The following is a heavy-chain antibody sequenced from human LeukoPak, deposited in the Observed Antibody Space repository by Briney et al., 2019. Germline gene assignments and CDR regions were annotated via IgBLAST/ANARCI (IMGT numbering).Heavy chain of an antibody. D-gene: IGHD2-15*01. V-gene: IGHV4-59*08. CDR2: MYYSGST. CDR3: ARLYVVVVAATLVSAFDP. Sequence: SETLSLTCTVSGGSISTYYWSWIRQPPGKGLEWIGYMYYSGSTYYNPSLKSRVTISVDTSKNQFSLKLSSVTAADTAVYYCARLYVVVVAATLVSAFDPWGQGTLVTVSS. CDR1: GGSISTYY. J-gene: IGHJ5*02.